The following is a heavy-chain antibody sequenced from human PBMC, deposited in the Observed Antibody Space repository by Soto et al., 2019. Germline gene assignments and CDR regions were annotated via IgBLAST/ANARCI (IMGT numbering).Heavy chain of an antibody. CDR1: GASIRRRGYY. CDR3: AGPGAREGDWFDP. CDR2: VYYSGTT. J-gene: IGHJ5*02. V-gene: IGHV4-31*03. D-gene: IGHD1-26*01. Sequence: QVQLQESGPGLVKPSQTLSLTCTVSGASIRRRGYYWSWIRQRPGGGLEWIGFVYYSGTTDYNPSLKSRLTLSADTSRNQFFLRLSSVTAADTAVYYCAGPGAREGDWFDPWGQGTLVTVSS.